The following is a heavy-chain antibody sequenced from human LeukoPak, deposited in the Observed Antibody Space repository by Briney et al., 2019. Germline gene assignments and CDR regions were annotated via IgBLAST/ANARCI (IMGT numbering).Heavy chain of an antibody. CDR3: AREVRVATIPLDRYYYYYMDV. Sequence: GGSLRLSCAASGFTFSSYWMSWVRQAPGKGLEWVANIKQDESEKYYVDSVKGRFTISRDNAKNSLYLQMNSLRAEDTAVYYCAREVRVATIPLDRYYYYYMDVWGKGTTVTVSS. D-gene: IGHD5-12*01. CDR1: GFTFSSYW. V-gene: IGHV3-7*01. J-gene: IGHJ6*03. CDR2: IKQDESEK.